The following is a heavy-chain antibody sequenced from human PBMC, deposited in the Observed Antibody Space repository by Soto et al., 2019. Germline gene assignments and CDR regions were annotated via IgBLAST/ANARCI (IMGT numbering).Heavy chain of an antibody. CDR1: GYTFTSYG. CDR3: ARDYSSGWYRASDWFDP. D-gene: IGHD6-19*01. Sequence: ASVKVSCKASGYTFTSYGISWVRQAPGQGLEWMGWISAYNGNTNYAQKLQGRVTMTTDTSTSTAYMELRSLRSDATAVYYCARDYSSGWYRASDWFDPWGQGTLVTVSS. J-gene: IGHJ5*02. CDR2: ISAYNGNT. V-gene: IGHV1-18*01.